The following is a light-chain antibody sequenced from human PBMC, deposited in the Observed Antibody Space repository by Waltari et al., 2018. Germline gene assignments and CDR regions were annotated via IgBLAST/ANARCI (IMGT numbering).Light chain of an antibody. Sequence: ETVLTQSPGTLSLFPGEKATLSCRASQSVSNNYLAWYQQKPGQAPRLLIYGASTRATDIPARFSGSGSGTDFTLAISRLEPEDFAVYYCQQYGGSPWTFGRGTKVEIK. CDR2: GAS. V-gene: IGKV3-20*01. J-gene: IGKJ1*01. CDR1: QSVSNNY. CDR3: QQYGGSPWT.